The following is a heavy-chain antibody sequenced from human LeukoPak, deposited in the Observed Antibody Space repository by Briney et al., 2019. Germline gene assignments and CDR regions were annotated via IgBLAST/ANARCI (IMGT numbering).Heavy chain of an antibody. Sequence: GGSLRLSCAASGFTFSSYGMHWVRQAPGKGLEWVAFIRYDERNKYYADSVKGRFTISRGNSKNTLYLQMNSLRSEDTAVYYCAKDLGLRLGPFDYWGQGALVTVSS. CDR3: AKDLGLRLGPFDY. V-gene: IGHV3-30*02. J-gene: IGHJ4*02. CDR2: IRYDERNK. CDR1: GFTFSSYG. D-gene: IGHD3/OR15-3a*01.